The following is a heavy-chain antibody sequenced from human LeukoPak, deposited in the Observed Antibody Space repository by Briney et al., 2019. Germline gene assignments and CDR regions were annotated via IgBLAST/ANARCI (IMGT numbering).Heavy chain of an antibody. CDR1: GGSFSGYY. J-gene: IGHJ6*03. CDR2: IYHSGST. Sequence: PSETLSLTCAVYGGSFSGYYWSWIRQPPGKGLEWIGYIYHSGSTYYNPSLKSRVTISVDTSKNQFSLKLSSVTAADTAVYYCASLPPAFITIFGVVKDYYYMDVWGKGTTVTVSS. D-gene: IGHD3-3*01. CDR3: ASLPPAFITIFGVVKDYYYMDV. V-gene: IGHV4-34*01.